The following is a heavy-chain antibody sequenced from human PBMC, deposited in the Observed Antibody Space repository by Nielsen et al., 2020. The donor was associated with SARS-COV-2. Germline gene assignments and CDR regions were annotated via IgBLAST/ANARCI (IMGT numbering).Heavy chain of an antibody. CDR2: IYYSGST. Sequence: GSLRLSCTVSGGSISSSSYYWGWIRQPPGKGLEWIGSIYYSGSTYYNPSLKSRVTISVDTSKNQFSLKLSSVTAADTAVYYCARGFSWFDPWGQGTLVTVSS. J-gene: IGHJ5*02. V-gene: IGHV4-39*07. CDR1: GGSISSSSYY. CDR3: ARGFSWFDP. D-gene: IGHD3-3*01.